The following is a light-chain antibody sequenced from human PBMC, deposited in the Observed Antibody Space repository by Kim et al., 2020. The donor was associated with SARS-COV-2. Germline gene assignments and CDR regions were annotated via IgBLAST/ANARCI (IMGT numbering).Light chain of an antibody. V-gene: IGLV2-23*02. CDR2: EVS. CDR3: CSYAGSSTYV. CDR1: SSDVGSYNL. Sequence: GKSFTISSTGISSDVGSYNLVSWYQQHPGKAPKLMIYEVSKRPSGVSNRFSGSKSGNTASLTISGLQAEDEADYYCCSYAGSSTYVFGTGTKVTVL. J-gene: IGLJ1*01.